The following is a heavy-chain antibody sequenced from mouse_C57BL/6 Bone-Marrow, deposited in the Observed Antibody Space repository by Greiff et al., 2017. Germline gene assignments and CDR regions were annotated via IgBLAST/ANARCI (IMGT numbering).Heavy chain of an antibody. V-gene: IGHV1-22*01. D-gene: IGHD1-1*01. CDR3: AREGLLRYFPYYAMDY. CDR1: GYTFTDYN. J-gene: IGHJ4*01. Sequence: VQLKQSGPELVKPGASVKMSCKASGYTFTDYNMHWVKQSHGKSLEWIGYINPNNGGTSYNQKFKGKATLTVNKSSSTAYMELRSLTTEDSAVYYFAREGLLRYFPYYAMDYWGQGTSVTVSS. CDR2: INPNNGGT.